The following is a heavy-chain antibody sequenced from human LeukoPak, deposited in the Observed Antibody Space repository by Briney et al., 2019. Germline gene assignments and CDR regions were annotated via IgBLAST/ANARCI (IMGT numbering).Heavy chain of an antibody. CDR1: GFTFSSYS. V-gene: IGHV3-21*01. Sequence: GGSLRLSCAASGFTFSSYSMNWVRQAPGKGLEWVSSISSSSSYIYYADSVNGRFTISRDNAKNSLYLQMNSLRAEDTAVYYCARAPPPYYYDSSGYYFTVSWGQGTLVTVSS. CDR2: ISSSSSYI. D-gene: IGHD3-22*01. CDR3: ARAPPPYYYDSSGYYFTVS. J-gene: IGHJ5*02.